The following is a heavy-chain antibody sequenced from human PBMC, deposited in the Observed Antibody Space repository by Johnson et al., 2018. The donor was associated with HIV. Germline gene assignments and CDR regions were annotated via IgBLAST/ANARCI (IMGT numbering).Heavy chain of an antibody. CDR1: GFSVSSDY. V-gene: IGHV3-66*01. CDR3: ASITTIAAAGRGAFDI. D-gene: IGHD6-13*01. CDR2: IYSGGRT. J-gene: IGHJ3*02. Sequence: VQLVESGGGVARPGGSLRLSCVASGFSVSSDYMSWVRQAPGKGLEWVSLIYSGGRTYYADSVKGRFTISRDNSKNTLYLQMNSLRAEDTAVYYCASITTIAAAGRGAFDIWGQGTMVTVSS.